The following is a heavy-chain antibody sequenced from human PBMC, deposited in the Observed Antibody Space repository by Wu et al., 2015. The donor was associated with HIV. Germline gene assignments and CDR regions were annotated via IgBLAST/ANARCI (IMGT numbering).Heavy chain of an antibody. Sequence: QVQLVQSGVEVKKPGSSVKVSCKASGGTFNNYAINWVRQAPGEGLEWMGRITPLFGRPNYAQRFQGRVTITADESTSTAYMELSSLRSEDTAVYYCARVVPSYDFWSGSYYMDVWGKGTTVTVSS. CDR3: ARVVPSYDFWSGSYYMDV. V-gene: IGHV1-69*13. D-gene: IGHD3-3*01. CDR2: ITPLFGRP. J-gene: IGHJ6*03. CDR1: GGTFNNYA.